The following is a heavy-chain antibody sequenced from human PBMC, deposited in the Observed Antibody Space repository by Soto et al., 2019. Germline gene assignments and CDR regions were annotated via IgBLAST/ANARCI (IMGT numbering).Heavy chain of an antibody. Sequence: QVQLVQSGAEVKKPGASVKVSCKASGYTFTGYYMHWVRQAPGQGLEWMGWINPNSGGTNYAQKVQGRVTMTRDTSISTAYMELSRLRSDDTAVYYCAREVVVVVPAATGDYYYGMDVWGQGTTVTVSS. CDR2: INPNSGGT. CDR3: AREVVVVVPAATGDYYYGMDV. CDR1: GYTFTGYY. V-gene: IGHV1-2*02. J-gene: IGHJ6*02. D-gene: IGHD2-2*01.